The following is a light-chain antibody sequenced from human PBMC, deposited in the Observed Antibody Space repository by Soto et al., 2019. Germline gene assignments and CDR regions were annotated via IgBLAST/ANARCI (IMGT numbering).Light chain of an antibody. CDR2: DVG. J-gene: IGLJ3*02. CDR3: CSYAGSYTWV. V-gene: IGLV2-11*01. CDR1: SSDVGGYNY. Sequence: QSALTQPRSVSGSPGQSVTISCTGTSSDVGGYNYVSWYQQHPGKAPKLMIYDVGKRPSGVPDRFSGSKSGNTASLTISGLQAEHEADYYCCSYAGSYTWVFGGGTKLTVL.